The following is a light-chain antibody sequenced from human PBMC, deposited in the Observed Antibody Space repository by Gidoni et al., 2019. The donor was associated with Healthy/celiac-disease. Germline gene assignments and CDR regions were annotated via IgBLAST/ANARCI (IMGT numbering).Light chain of an antibody. Sequence: DIQMTQSPSTLSASVGDRVTIPCRASQSISSWLAWCQQKPGKAPKLLIYKASSLESGVPSRFSGSGSGTEFTLTISSLQPDDFATYYCQQYNSYPWTFGQGTKVEIK. CDR2: KAS. CDR3: QQYNSYPWT. V-gene: IGKV1-5*03. J-gene: IGKJ1*01. CDR1: QSISSW.